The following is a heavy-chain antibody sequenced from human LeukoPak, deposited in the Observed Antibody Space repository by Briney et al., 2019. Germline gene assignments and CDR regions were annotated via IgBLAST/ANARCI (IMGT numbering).Heavy chain of an antibody. D-gene: IGHD4-17*01. V-gene: IGHV4-4*07. CDR3: ARLSTVTTSFDY. CDR1: GGSINSYY. Sequence: KPSETLSLTCTVSGGSINSYYWSWIRQPAGKGLEWIGRIYTSGTIHYNPSLKSRVTMSVDTSKNQFSLKLSSVTAADTAVYYCARLSTVTTSFDYWGRGTLVTVSS. J-gene: IGHJ4*02. CDR2: IYTSGTI.